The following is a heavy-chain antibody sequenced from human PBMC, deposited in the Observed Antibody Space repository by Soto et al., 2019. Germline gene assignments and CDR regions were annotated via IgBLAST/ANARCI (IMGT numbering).Heavy chain of an antibody. J-gene: IGHJ6*03. CDR1: GGTFSSYT. CDR3: ARSSSDPYYYYYYMDV. Sequence: SVKVSCKASGGTFSSYTISWVRQAPGQGLEWMGRIIPILGIANYAQKFQGRVTITADKSTSTAYMELSSLRSEDTAVYYCARSSSDPYYYYYYMDVWGKGTTVTVSS. V-gene: IGHV1-69*02. CDR2: IIPILGIA.